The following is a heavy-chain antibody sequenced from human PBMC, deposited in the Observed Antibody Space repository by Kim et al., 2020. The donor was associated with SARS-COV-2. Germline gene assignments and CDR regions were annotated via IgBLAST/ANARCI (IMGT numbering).Heavy chain of an antibody. CDR2: IYHSGST. V-gene: IGHV4-30-2*01. Sequence: SETLSLTCAVSGGSISSGGYSWSWIRQPPGKGLEWIGYIYHSGSTYYNPSLKSRVTISVDRSKNQFSLKLSSVTAADTAVYYCARQRHYYDSSGSTFDAFDIWGQGTMVTVSS. CDR1: GGSISSGGYS. CDR3: ARQRHYYDSSGSTFDAFDI. D-gene: IGHD3-22*01. J-gene: IGHJ3*02.